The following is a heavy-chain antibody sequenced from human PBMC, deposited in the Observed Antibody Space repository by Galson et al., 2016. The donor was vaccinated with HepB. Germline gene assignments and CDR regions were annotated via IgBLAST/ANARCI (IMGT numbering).Heavy chain of an antibody. CDR3: ATGNGLQFSGWLDP. CDR1: GYTFTAYY. CDR2: IDPNSGGT. Sequence: SVKVSCKASGYTFTAYYIHWVRQAPGQGLEWMGWIDPNSGGTNYAQNFQGRVTMTRDTSITTAYMELSTLRSDDTALYYCATGNGLQFSGWLDPWGQGTLLTVSS. V-gene: IGHV1-2*02. D-gene: IGHD1-1*01. J-gene: IGHJ5*02.